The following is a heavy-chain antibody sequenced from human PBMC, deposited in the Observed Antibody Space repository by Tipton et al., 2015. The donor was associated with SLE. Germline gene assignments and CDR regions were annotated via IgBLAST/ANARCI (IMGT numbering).Heavy chain of an antibody. D-gene: IGHD5-24*01. J-gene: IGHJ4*02. CDR3: ARVAIRDGYNRY. CDR1: GFTFSSYG. V-gene: IGHV3-33*08. CDR2: IRYDGSNK. Sequence: SLRLSCAASGFTFSSYGMHWVRQAPGKGLEWVAFIRYDGSNKYYADSVKGRFTISRDNAKNSLYLQMNSLRAEDTAVYYCARVAIRDGYNRYWGQGTLVTVSS.